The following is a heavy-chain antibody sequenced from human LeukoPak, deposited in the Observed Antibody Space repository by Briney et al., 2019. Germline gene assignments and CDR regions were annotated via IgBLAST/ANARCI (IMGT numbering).Heavy chain of an antibody. J-gene: IGHJ4*02. V-gene: IGHV1-18*01. CDR2: ISAYSGNT. Sequence: ASVTVSCKASGYTFTSYGITWVRQAPGQGLEWMGWISAYSGNTNYAQKLQGRVTMTTDTSTSTAYMELRSLRSDDTAVYYCARDSCGSSSCYPDYWGQGTLVTVSS. CDR1: GYTFTSYG. D-gene: IGHD2-2*01. CDR3: ARDSCGSSSCYPDY.